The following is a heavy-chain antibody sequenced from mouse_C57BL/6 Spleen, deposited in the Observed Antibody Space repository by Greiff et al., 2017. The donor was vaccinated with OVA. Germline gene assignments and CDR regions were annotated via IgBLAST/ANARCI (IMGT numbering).Heavy chain of an antibody. J-gene: IGHJ1*03. CDR1: GFSLSTSGMG. CDR2: IYWDDAK. D-gene: IGHD2-1*01. V-gene: IGHV8-12*01. CDR3: ARSGDGNYGYFDV. Sequence: QVTLNVSGPGILQSSQTLSLPCSFSGFSLSTSGMGVSWIRQPSGKGLEWLAHIYWDDAKRYNPSLKSRLTISKDTSRNQVFLKITSVDTADTATYYCARSGDGNYGYFDVWGTGTTVTVSS.